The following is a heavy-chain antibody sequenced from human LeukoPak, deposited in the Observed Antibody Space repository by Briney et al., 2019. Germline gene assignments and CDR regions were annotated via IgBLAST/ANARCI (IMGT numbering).Heavy chain of an antibody. CDR2: ISSSSSYI. CDR1: GFTFSSYS. CDR3: ARGYSSSWYDAFDI. D-gene: IGHD6-13*01. V-gene: IGHV3-21*01. J-gene: IGHJ3*02. Sequence: GGSLRLSCAASGFTFSSYSMNWVRQAPGKGLEWVSSISSSSSYIYYADSVKGRFTISRDNAKNPLYLQMNSLRAEDTAVYYCARGYSSSWYDAFDIWGQGTMVTVSS.